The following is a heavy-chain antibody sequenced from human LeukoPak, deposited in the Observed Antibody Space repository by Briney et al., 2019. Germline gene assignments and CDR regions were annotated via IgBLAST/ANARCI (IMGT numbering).Heavy chain of an antibody. CDR1: GFTFSSYA. CDR2: ISYDGSNK. CDR3: ARDKLRGSGSYSPADY. J-gene: IGHJ4*02. V-gene: IGHV3-30-3*01. Sequence: GGSLRLSCAASGFTFSSYAMHWVRQAPGKGLEWVAVISYDGSNKYYADSVKGRFTISRDNSKNTLYLQMNSLRAEDTAVYYCARDKLRGSGSYSPADYWGQGTLVTVSS. D-gene: IGHD3-10*01.